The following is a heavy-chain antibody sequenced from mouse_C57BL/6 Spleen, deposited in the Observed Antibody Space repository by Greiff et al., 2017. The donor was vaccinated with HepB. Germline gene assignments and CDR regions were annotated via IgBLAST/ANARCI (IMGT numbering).Heavy chain of an antibody. CDR1: GYTFTDYY. CDR2: INPYNGGT. CDR3: ARRREPYWYFDV. J-gene: IGHJ1*03. Sequence: EVQLQQSGPVLVKPGASVKMSCKASGYTFTDYYMNWVKQSHGKSLEWIGVINPYNGGTSYNQKFKGKATLTVDKSSSTAYMELNSLTSEDSAVYYCARRREPYWYFDVWGTGTTVTVSS. V-gene: IGHV1-19*01.